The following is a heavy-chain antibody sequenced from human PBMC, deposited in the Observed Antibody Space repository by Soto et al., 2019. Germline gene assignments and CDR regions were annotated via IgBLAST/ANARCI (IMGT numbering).Heavy chain of an antibody. Sequence: SSATLSLTCAVYGGSFSGYYWSWIRQPPGKGLEWIGEINHSGSTNYNPSLKSRVTISVDTSKNQFSLKLSSVTAADTAVYYCARGRHYYDSSGYYLDYYYYGMDVWGQGTTVTVSS. D-gene: IGHD3-22*01. J-gene: IGHJ6*02. CDR1: GGSFSGYY. CDR2: INHSGST. V-gene: IGHV4-34*01. CDR3: ARGRHYYDSSGYYLDYYYYGMDV.